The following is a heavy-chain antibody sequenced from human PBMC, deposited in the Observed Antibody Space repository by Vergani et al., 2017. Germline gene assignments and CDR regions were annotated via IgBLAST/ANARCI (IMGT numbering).Heavy chain of an antibody. CDR1: GGTFSSYA. CDR2: IIPNFSTA. D-gene: IGHD4-17*01. V-gene: IGHV1-69*13. CDR3: ATDRAFGDYQSWFDP. J-gene: IGHJ5*02. Sequence: VQLVQSGAEVKKPGSSVKVSCKSSGGTFSSYAICWVRQAPGQGPEWMGRIIPNFSTANYGQKFQGRVTIIADESWSTVYLEVRSLRYDDTAIYYCATDRAFGDYQSWFDPWGQGTLVTVSS.